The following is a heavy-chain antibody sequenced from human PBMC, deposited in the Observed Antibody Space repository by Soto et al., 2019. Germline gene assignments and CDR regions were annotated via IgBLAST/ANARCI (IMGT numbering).Heavy chain of an antibody. Sequence: SETLTLTCTVSGGSISSYYWSWIRQPPGKGLEWIGYIYYSGSTNYNPSLKSRVTISVDTSKNQFSLKLSSVTAADTAVYYCARRGYDFWSGYYISFDYWGQGTLVTVSS. CDR3: ARRGYDFWSGYYISFDY. CDR2: IYYSGST. CDR1: GGSISSYY. V-gene: IGHV4-59*08. J-gene: IGHJ4*02. D-gene: IGHD3-3*01.